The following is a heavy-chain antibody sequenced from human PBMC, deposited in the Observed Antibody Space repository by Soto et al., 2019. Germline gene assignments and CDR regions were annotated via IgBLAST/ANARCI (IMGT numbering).Heavy chain of an antibody. V-gene: IGHV4-38-2*01. CDR2: IYRGGIT. Sequence: SETLSRTCAVSGYSISSGYYWGWLRQPPGKGLEWIGIIYRGGITYYNPSLNSRVTLSIDMTNNHVSLILNSVTAADTAVYYCARVGPWVPYYYDSSPYTFENWFDPWGQGTLVTVSS. J-gene: IGHJ5*02. CDR1: GYSISSGYY. CDR3: ARVGPWVPYYYDSSPYTFENWFDP. D-gene: IGHD3-22*01.